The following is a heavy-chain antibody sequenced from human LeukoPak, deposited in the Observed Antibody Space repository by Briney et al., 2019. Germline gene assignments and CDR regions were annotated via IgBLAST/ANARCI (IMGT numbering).Heavy chain of an antibody. V-gene: IGHV3-33*01. CDR3: VRDSDYQRISTDRYAHYDALDF. CDR1: GFTFSNYD. Sequence: SGGSLRLSCAASGFTFSNYDMRWVRQSPGKGLEWLSLIWSDGKIEQYAASVEGRITISRDNSKNTVYLQMNSLRAEDTAVYYCVRDSDYQRISTDRYAHYDALDFWGHGTMVTVSS. CDR2: IWSDGKIE. D-gene: IGHD3-16*01. J-gene: IGHJ3*01.